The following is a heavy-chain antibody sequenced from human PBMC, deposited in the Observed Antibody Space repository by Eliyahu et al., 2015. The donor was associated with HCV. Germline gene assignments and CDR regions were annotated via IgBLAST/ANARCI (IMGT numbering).Heavy chain of an antibody. Sequence: QVQLVQSGAEVKKPGASVKVSCKASGYTFTSYGISWVRTGPWPGAWWVGWVRAFNGNTNYAQKLQGRVTMTTDTSTSTAYMELRSLRSDDTAVYYCAREALGLFPDYWGQGTLVTVSS. CDR1: GYTFTSYG. CDR3: AREALGLFPDY. J-gene: IGHJ4*02. CDR2: VRAFNGNT. D-gene: IGHD3-10*01. V-gene: IGHV1-18*04.